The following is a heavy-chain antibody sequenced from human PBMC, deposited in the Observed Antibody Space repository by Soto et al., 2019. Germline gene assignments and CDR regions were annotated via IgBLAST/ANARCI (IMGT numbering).Heavy chain of an antibody. J-gene: IGHJ4*02. CDR2: IYWDDDK. Sequence: QITLKESGPTLVKPTQTLTLTCTFSGFSLSTSGVGVGWIRQPPGKALEWLALIYWDDDKRYSPSLKSRLTITKDTSKNQVVLTMTNMDPVDTATYHCAQRLTYCGGNCYSGFDYWGQGTLVTVSS. CDR3: AQRLTYCGGNCYSGFDY. CDR1: GFSLSTSGVG. V-gene: IGHV2-5*02. D-gene: IGHD2-21*02.